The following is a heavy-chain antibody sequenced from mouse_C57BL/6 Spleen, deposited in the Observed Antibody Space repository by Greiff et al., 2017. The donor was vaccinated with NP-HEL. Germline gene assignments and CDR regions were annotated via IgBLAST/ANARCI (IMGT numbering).Heavy chain of an antibody. CDR1: GYTFTSYW. Sequence: VQLQQPGAELVMPGASVKLSCKASGYTFTSYWMHWVKQRPGQGLEWIGEIDPSDSYTNYNQKFKGKSTLTVDKSSSTAYMQLSSLTSEDSAVYYGARSDSNYPFAYWGQGTLVTVSA. CDR3: ARSDSNYPFAY. J-gene: IGHJ3*01. V-gene: IGHV1-69*01. CDR2: IDPSDSYT. D-gene: IGHD2-5*01.